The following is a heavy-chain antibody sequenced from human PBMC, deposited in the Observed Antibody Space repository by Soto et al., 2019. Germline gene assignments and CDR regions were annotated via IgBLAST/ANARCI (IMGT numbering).Heavy chain of an antibody. V-gene: IGHV3-7*01. CDR3: ARDMDY. Sequence: GGSLRLSCEASGFTFSSYWMTWVRQAPGKGLEWVANIKQDGSEKYYVDSVKGRFTISRDNAKNSLYLQMNSLRAEDTAVYYCARDMDYWGQGTLVTVSS. CDR2: IKQDGSEK. J-gene: IGHJ4*02. CDR1: GFTFSSYW.